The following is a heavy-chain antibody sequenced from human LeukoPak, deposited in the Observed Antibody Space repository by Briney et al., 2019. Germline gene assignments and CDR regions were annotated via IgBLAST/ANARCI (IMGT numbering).Heavy chain of an antibody. V-gene: IGHV3-7*01. J-gene: IGHJ4*02. CDR2: IKQDGSER. CDR3: ARDKAFSYEDY. Sequence: GGSLRLSCAASGFTFSTYWMSWVRQAPGTGLEWVANIKQDGSERYYVDSMEGRFTISRDNAKNSLYLQMNSLRAEDTAVYYCARDKAFSYEDYWGQGTLVTVSS. D-gene: IGHD5-12*01. CDR1: GFTFSTYW.